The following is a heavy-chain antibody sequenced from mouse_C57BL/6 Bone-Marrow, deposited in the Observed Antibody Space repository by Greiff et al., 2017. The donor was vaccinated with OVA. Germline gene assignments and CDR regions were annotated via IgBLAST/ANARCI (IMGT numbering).Heavy chain of an antibody. CDR3: ARSTTVGATEYFDV. V-gene: IGHV1-26*01. CDR1: GYTFTDYY. CDR2: INPNNGGT. J-gene: IGHJ1*03. Sequence: EVQLQQSGPELVKPGASVKISCKASGYTFTDYYMNWVKQSHGKSLEWIGDINPNNGGTSYNKKLKGKATLTVDKSSSTAYMELRSLTSEDSAVYYCARSTTVGATEYFDVWGTGTTVTVSS. D-gene: IGHD1-1*01.